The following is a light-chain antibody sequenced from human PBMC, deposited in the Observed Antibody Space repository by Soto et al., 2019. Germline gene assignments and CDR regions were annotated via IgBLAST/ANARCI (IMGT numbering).Light chain of an antibody. Sequence: DIQMTQSPSAQSASVGDTVTITCRASQNIRSHLNWYQQKPGKAPELLIYSASRLQSGVPSRFGGSGSGTDFTLTISDLQPEDFAVYYCQQRASWPLTFGGGTRVEI. V-gene: IGKV1-39*01. J-gene: IGKJ4*01. CDR3: QQRASWPLT. CDR2: SAS. CDR1: QNIRSH.